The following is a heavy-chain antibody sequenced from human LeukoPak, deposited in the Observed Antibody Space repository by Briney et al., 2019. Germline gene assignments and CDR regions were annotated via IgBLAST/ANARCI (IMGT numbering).Heavy chain of an antibody. V-gene: IGHV4-39*02. CDR1: GGSISSSSYY. CDR2: IYYSGST. CDR3: AREGRIPNAFDI. Sequence: SETLSLTCTVSGGSISSSSYYWGWIRQPPGNGLEWIGSIYYSGSTYYDPSLKSRVTISVDTSKNQFSLKLSSVTAADTAVYYCAREGRIPNAFDIWGQGTMVTVSS. D-gene: IGHD2-2*01. J-gene: IGHJ3*02.